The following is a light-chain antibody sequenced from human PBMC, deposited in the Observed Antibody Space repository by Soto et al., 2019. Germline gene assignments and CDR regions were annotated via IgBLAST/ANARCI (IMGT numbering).Light chain of an antibody. CDR1: QSISSY. CDR2: AAS. CDR3: QQSYSTPYT. J-gene: IGKJ2*01. Sequence: DIQMTQSPSSLSASVGDRVTITCRASQSISSYLNWYQQKPGQAPKLLIYAASSLQSGVPSRFSGSGSGTDFTLTISRLQPEDFATYYCQQSYSTPYTFGQGTKLEIK. V-gene: IGKV1-39*01.